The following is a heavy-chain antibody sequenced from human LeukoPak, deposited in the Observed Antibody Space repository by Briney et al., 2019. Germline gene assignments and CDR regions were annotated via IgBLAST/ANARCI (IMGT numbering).Heavy chain of an antibody. Sequence: GGSLRLSCAASGFTFDNYAMHWVRQAPGKGLEWVSGISWSSGSIGYADSVKGRFTISRDNAKNSLYLQMNSLRAEDTALYYCARDKGADEGSKFDYWGQGTLVTVSS. J-gene: IGHJ4*02. CDR3: ARDKGADEGSKFDY. V-gene: IGHV3-9*01. CDR1: GFTFDNYA. CDR2: ISWSSGSI. D-gene: IGHD1-26*01.